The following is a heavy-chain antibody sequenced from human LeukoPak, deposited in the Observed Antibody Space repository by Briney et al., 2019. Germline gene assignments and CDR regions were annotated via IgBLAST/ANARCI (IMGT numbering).Heavy chain of an antibody. V-gene: IGHV4-4*07. CDR3: ARDRYYYDSSGLNWFDP. CDR1: GGSISSYY. J-gene: IGHJ5*02. Sequence: SETLPLTCTVSGGSISSYYWSWIRQPAGKGLEWIGRIYTSGSTNYNPSLKSRVTMSVDTSKNQFSLKLSSVTAADTAVYYCARDRYYYDSSGLNWFDPWGQGTLVTVSS. D-gene: IGHD3-22*01. CDR2: IYTSGST.